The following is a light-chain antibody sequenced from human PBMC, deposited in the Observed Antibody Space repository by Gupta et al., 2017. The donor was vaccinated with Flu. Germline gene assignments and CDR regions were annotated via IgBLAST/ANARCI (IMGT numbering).Light chain of an antibody. V-gene: IGKV1-9*01. CDR1: QGISSY. CDR2: DAS. J-gene: IGKJ2*01. Sequence: PSFLSASVGDRVTITCRASQGISSYLSWYQQKPGKAPKRLIDDASTVKSGVPARCSGSGSGTECTRTRSSLQPEDGATYYCQQHNREPRTFGQGTKVEIK. CDR3: QQHNREPRT.